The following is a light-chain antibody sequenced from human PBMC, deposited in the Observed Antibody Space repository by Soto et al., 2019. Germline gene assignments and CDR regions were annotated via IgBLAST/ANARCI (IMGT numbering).Light chain of an antibody. CDR3: QVWDSITAV. CDR1: NIGSKN. Sequence: SYELTQPLSVSVALGQTARITCGGNNIGSKNVHWYQQKPGQAPVLVIYRDSNRPSGIPERFSGSNSGNTATLTISRAQAGDEADYYCQVWDSITAVFGGGTQLTVL. V-gene: IGLV3-9*01. CDR2: RDS. J-gene: IGLJ2*01.